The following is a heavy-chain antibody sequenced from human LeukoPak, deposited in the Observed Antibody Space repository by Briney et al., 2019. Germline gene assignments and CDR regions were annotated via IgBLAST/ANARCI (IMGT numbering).Heavy chain of an antibody. CDR1: GFAFGSEA. CDR3: ARDYYDCSGYLNGDY. J-gene: IGHJ4*02. D-gene: IGHD3-22*01. CDR2: ISPGGGTT. V-gene: IGHV3-23*01. Sequence: PGGSLRLSCAVSGFAFGSEAMSWVRQSPARGLEWVASISPGGGTTYYADSVKGRFTISRDNSKNTLYLQMNSLRAEDTAVYYCARDYYDCSGYLNGDYWGQGTLVTVSS.